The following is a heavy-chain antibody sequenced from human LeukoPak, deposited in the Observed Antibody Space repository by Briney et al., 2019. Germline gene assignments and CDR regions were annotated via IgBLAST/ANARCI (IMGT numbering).Heavy chain of an antibody. CDR3: ARGRVSMVRGVIILNWFDP. Sequence: SETLSLTCAVYGGSFSGYYWSWIRNPPGKGLEWIGEINHSGSTNYNPSLTSRVTISVDTSKNQFSLKLSSVTAADTAVYYCARGRVSMVRGVIILNWFDPWGQGTLVTVSS. CDR2: INHSGST. D-gene: IGHD3-10*01. J-gene: IGHJ5*02. CDR1: GGSFSGYY. V-gene: IGHV4-34*01.